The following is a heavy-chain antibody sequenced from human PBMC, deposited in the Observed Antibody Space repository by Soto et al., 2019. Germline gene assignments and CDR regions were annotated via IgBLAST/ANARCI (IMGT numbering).Heavy chain of an antibody. D-gene: IGHD5-12*01. CDR3: ARDMGYSGYDYNFDY. V-gene: IGHV1-69*06. Sequence: FLVKGSCEASGGTFSSYAISWVRQAPGQGLEWMGGIIPIFGTANYAQKFQGRVTITADKSTSTAYMELSSLRSEDTAVYYCARDMGYSGYDYNFDYWGQGTLVTVSS. CDR2: IIPIFGTA. CDR1: GGTFSSYA. J-gene: IGHJ4*02.